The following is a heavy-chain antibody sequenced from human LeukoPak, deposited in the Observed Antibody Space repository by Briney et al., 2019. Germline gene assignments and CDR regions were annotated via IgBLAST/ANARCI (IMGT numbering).Heavy chain of an antibody. Sequence: ASVKVSCKDSGYTFTGYYMHWVRQAPGQGLEWMGWINPNSGGTNYAQKSQGRVTMTRDTSISTAYMELSSLRSDDTAVYYCAREKGFGELLFDYWGQGTLVTVSS. J-gene: IGHJ4*02. CDR2: INPNSGGT. D-gene: IGHD3-10*01. V-gene: IGHV1-2*02. CDR3: AREKGFGELLFDY. CDR1: GYTFTGYY.